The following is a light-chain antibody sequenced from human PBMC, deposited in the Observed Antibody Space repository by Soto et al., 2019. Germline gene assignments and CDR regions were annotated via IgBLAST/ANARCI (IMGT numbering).Light chain of an antibody. J-gene: IGKJ4*01. CDR1: QSISSY. CDR3: QRSFSTPLT. V-gene: IGKV1-39*01. Sequence: DIQMTQSPSSLSASVGDRVTITCRASQSISSYLRWYQQKPGKAPKLLIYAASSSQSGVPSRFSGSGSGTDFTLTISSLQPEDFATYYCQRSFSTPLTFGGGTKVEIK. CDR2: AAS.